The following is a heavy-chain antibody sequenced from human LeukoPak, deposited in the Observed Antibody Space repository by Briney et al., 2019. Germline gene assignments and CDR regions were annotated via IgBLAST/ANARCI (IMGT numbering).Heavy chain of an antibody. Sequence: AASVKVSCKASGYTFTGYYMHWVRQAPGQGLEWMGWINPNSGGTNYAQKFQGRVTMTRDTSISTAYMELSRLRSDDTAVYYCARDALTIFGVVTLDYWGQGTLVTVSS. CDR3: ARDALTIFGVVTLDY. J-gene: IGHJ4*02. CDR2: INPNSGGT. D-gene: IGHD3-3*01. CDR1: GYTFTGYY. V-gene: IGHV1-2*02.